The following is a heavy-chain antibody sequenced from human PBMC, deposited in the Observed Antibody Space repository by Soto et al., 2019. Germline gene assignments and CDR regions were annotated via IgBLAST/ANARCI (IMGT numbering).Heavy chain of an antibody. D-gene: IGHD4-4*01. CDR1: GYTFTSYG. J-gene: IGHJ6*02. V-gene: IGHV1-18*01. Sequence: QVQLVQSGAEVKKPGASVKVSCKASGYTFTSYGISWVRQAPGQGLEWMGWISAYNGNTNYAQKLQGRVTMTTDTSTSTAYMELRSLRSDATAVYYCARMTTVTTYYYYGMDVWGQGTTVTVSS. CDR2: ISAYNGNT. CDR3: ARMTTVTTYYYYGMDV.